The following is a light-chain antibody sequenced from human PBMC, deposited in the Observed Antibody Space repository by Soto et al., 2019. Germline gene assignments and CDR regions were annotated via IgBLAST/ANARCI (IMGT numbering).Light chain of an antibody. Sequence: EIMMTQSPATLSVSPGERATLSCRASQSLGSNLAWYQQKRGQAPRPLLYGASTRATGIPARFSGSGSGTEFTLTISSLQSEDFAIYYCQHYNNWPLTFGGGTKVDIK. J-gene: IGKJ4*01. V-gene: IGKV3-15*01. CDR2: GAS. CDR1: QSLGSN. CDR3: QHYNNWPLT.